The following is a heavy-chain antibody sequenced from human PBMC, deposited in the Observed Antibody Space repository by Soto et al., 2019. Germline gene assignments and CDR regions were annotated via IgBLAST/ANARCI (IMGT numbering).Heavy chain of an antibody. J-gene: IGHJ3*02. CDR1: GGSISSGGYY. Sequence: PSETLSLTCTVSGGSISSGGYYWSWIRQHPGKGLEWIGYIYYSGSTNYNPSLKSRVTISVDTSKNQFSLKLSSVTAADTAVYYCARGAYNWNDGRAFDIWGQGTMVTVSS. CDR3: ARGAYNWNDGRAFDI. CDR2: IYYSGST. D-gene: IGHD1-20*01. V-gene: IGHV4-61*08.